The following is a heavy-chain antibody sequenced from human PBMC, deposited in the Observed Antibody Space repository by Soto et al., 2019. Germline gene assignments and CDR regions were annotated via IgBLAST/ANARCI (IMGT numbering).Heavy chain of an antibody. CDR1: GGSISRYY. Sequence: PSETLSLTCTVSGGSISRYYWSWIRQPPGKGLEWIGYIYYSGSTNYNPSLKSRVTISVDTSKNQFSLKLSSVTAADTAVYYCARDRNGDYDHYYYGMDVWGQGTTVTVSS. CDR2: IYYSGST. V-gene: IGHV4-59*01. J-gene: IGHJ6*02. D-gene: IGHD4-17*01. CDR3: ARDRNGDYDHYYYGMDV.